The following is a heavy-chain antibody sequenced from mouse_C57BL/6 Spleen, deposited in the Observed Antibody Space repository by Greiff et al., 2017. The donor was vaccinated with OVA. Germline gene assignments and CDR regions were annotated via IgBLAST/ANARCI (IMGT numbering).Heavy chain of an antibody. CDR2: INPNSGST. J-gene: IGHJ2*01. V-gene: IGHV1-64*01. Sequence: QVQLQQPGAELVKPGASVKLSCKASGYTFTSYWMHWVKQRPGQGLEWIGMINPNSGSTNYNEKFKSKATLTVDKSSSTTYMQLSSLTSQYSAVYDCARRENWAYYFDYWGQGTTLTVSS. D-gene: IGHD4-1*01. CDR1: GYTFTSYW. CDR3: ARRENWAYYFDY.